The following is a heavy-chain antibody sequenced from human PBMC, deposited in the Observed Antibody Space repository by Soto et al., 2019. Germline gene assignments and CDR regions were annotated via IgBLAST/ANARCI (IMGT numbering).Heavy chain of an antibody. V-gene: IGHV3-48*01. Sequence: VQLVESGGGLVQPGGSLRLSCTASGFTFSNYNMNWVRQAPGKGLEWVSYITNSSSKIYYADSMKGRFTISRDNAKNSLYLQMNSLRAEDTAVYYCARDRQALYWGQGTLVTVSS. CDR1: GFTFSNYN. CDR2: ITNSSSKI. CDR3: ARDRQALY. J-gene: IGHJ4*02.